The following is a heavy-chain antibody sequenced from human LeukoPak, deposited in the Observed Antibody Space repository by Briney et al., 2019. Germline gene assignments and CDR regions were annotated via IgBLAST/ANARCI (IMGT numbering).Heavy chain of an antibody. J-gene: IGHJ4*02. Sequence: ASVKVSCKASGYTVTGYYMHWVRQAPGQGLEWMGRINPNSGGTNYAQKFQGRVTMTRDTSISTAYMELSRLRSDDTAVYYCARERHDYVWGSYRYSIDYWGQGTLVTVSS. CDR2: INPNSGGT. CDR3: ARERHDYVWGSYRYSIDY. D-gene: IGHD3-16*02. CDR1: GYTVTGYY. V-gene: IGHV1-2*06.